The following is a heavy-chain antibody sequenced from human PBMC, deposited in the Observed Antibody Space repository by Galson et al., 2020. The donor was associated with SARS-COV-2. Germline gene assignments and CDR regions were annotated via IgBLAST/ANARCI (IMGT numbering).Heavy chain of an antibody. CDR1: GFTVSSNY. V-gene: IGHV3-66*02. CDR2: IYSSGTT. J-gene: IGHJ6*02. Sequence: TGGSLRLSCAASGFTVSSNYMNWVRQAPGKGLEWVSVIYSSGTTYHADSVKGRFTISRDNSLNTVYLQMNSLRGDDTAVYYCARGHCSSTSCFRDGLDVWGQGTTVTVSS. CDR3: ARGHCSSTSCFRDGLDV. D-gene: IGHD2-2*01.